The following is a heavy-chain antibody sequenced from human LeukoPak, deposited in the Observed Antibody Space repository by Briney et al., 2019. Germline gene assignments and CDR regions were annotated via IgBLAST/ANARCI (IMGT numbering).Heavy chain of an antibody. CDR2: MNPNSGNT. CDR3: ARDRDDILTGD. V-gene: IGHV1-8*01. Sequence: ASVKVSCKASGYTFSSYDMNWVRQATGQGLERMGWMNPNSGNTGYAQKFQGRLNMTRNTSIDTAYMELSSLRSDDTAVYYCARDRDDILTGDWGQGTLVTVSS. CDR1: GYTFSSYD. D-gene: IGHD3-9*01. J-gene: IGHJ4*02.